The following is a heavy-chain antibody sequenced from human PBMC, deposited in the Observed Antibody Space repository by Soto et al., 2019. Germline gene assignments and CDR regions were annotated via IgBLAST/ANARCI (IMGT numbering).Heavy chain of an antibody. J-gene: IGHJ6*02. CDR2: TRDKPNSYTT. Sequence: EVQLVESGGGLVQPGGSLRLSCAASGFTFSDHYMDWVRQAPGKGLEWVGRTRDKPNSYTTEYAASVKGRFTISRDDSENSVYLQMNSLKTEDTAVYDCTSAAVSKTGLDVWGQGTTVTVSS. CDR1: GFTFSDHY. V-gene: IGHV3-72*01. D-gene: IGHD4-4*01. CDR3: TSAAVSKTGLDV.